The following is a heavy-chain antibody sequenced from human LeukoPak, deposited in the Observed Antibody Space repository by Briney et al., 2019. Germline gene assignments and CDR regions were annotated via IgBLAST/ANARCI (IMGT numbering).Heavy chain of an antibody. CDR3: ARGNRYCSGGSCYFNPRPNWFDP. CDR2: IYTSGST. V-gene: IGHV4-61*02. Sequence: SETLSLTCTVSGGSISSGTYYWSWIRQPAGKGLEWIGRIYTSGSTNYNPSLKSRATISLDTSKNQFSLKLSSVTAADTAVYYCARGNRYCSGGSCYFNPRPNWFDPWGQGTLVTVSS. J-gene: IGHJ5*02. CDR1: GGSISSGTYY. D-gene: IGHD2-15*01.